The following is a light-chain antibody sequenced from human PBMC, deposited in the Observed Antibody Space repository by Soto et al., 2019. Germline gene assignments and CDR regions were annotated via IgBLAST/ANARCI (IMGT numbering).Light chain of an antibody. CDR3: LQHNTYPWT. V-gene: IGKV1-17*03. CDR2: AVS. CDR1: QDISHY. Sequence: DIQMTHSPSAMSASVGDRVTITCRASQDISHYLAWFQQKPGKVPKRLIFAVSNLGSGVPSRFSGSGSGKGFTLTISRLQPEDFATYYCLQHNTYPWTFGQGSKVDIX. J-gene: IGKJ1*01.